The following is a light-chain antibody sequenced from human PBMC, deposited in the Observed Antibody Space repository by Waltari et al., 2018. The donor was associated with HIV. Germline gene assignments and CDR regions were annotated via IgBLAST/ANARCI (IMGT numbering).Light chain of an antibody. CDR1: QSVSSN. V-gene: IGKV3-15*01. CDR3: QQYNNWPPEGT. Sequence: EIVMTQSPATLSVSPGERATLYCRASQSVSSNLAWYQQKPGQAPRLLIYGASTRATGIPARFSGSGSGTEFTLTISSLQSEDFAVYYCQQYNNWPPEGTFGPGTKVEIK. CDR2: GAS. J-gene: IGKJ3*01.